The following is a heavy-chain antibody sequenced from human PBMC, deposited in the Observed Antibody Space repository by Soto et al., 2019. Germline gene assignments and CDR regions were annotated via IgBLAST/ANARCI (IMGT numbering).Heavy chain of an antibody. V-gene: IGHV3-66*01. CDR1: VFTVSSNY. Sequence: EVQLVESGGGLVQPGGSLRLSCAASVFTVSSNYMSWVRQAPGKGLEWVSVIYSGGSTYYADSVKGRFTISRDNSKNTLYLQMNSLRAEDTAVYYCARENNYDFWSGYYTDYYYMDVWGKGTTVTVSS. CDR3: ARENNYDFWSGYYTDYYYMDV. J-gene: IGHJ6*03. D-gene: IGHD3-3*01. CDR2: IYSGGST.